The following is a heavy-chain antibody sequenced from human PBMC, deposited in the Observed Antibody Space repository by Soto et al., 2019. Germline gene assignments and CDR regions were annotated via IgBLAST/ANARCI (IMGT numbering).Heavy chain of an antibody. CDR2: IFYSGGT. V-gene: IGHV4-59*08. D-gene: IGHD4-17*01. CDR1: GGSITSYY. Sequence: QVQLQESGPGLVKPSETLSLTCTVSGGSITSYYWSWIRQAPGKGLEWIGYIFYSGGTDYNPSLKSRLTIPVDTSKSEFSLKLTSVTAADTAVYYCATLSTVTSWSFVNIWGQGTMVTVSS. CDR3: ATLSTVTSWSFVNI. J-gene: IGHJ3*02.